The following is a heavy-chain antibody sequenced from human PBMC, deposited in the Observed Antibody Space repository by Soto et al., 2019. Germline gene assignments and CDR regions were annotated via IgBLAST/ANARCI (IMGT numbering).Heavy chain of an antibody. CDR1: GGTFSSYA. CDR2: IIPIFGTA. CDR3: ARVDSSGYYGDYYYYGMDV. Sequence: SVKVSCKASGGTFSSYAISWVRQAPGQGLEWMGGIIPIFGTANYAQKFQGRVTTTADESTSTAYMELSSLRSEDTAVYYCARVDSSGYYGDYYYYGMDVWGQGTTVTVSS. J-gene: IGHJ6*02. D-gene: IGHD3-22*01. V-gene: IGHV1-69*13.